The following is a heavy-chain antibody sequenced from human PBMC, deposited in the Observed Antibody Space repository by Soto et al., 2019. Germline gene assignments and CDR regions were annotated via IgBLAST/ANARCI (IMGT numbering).Heavy chain of an antibody. Sequence: GGSLRLSCAASGFTFSSYAMHWVRQAPGKGLEWVAVISYDGSNKYYADSVKGRFTISRDNSKNTLYLQMNSLRAGDTAVYYCARDSSSWYFYYYYYGMDVWGQGTTVTVSS. J-gene: IGHJ6*02. CDR3: ARDSSSWYFYYYYYGMDV. V-gene: IGHV3-30-3*01. D-gene: IGHD6-13*01. CDR2: ISYDGSNK. CDR1: GFTFSSYA.